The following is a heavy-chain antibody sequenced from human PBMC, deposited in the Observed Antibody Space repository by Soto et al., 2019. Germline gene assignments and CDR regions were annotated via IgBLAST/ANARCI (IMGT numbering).Heavy chain of an antibody. J-gene: IGHJ6*02. Sequence: ASVMVSCKASGYTFTSYSMNWVRQAPGQGLEWMGIINPSSGRTSYARNFQGRVTMTSDTSTSIVYMEMSSLKSEDTAVYYCARDHNFGFILYAMDVWGQGTTVTVS. CDR3: ARDHNFGFILYAMDV. CDR1: GYTFTSYS. D-gene: IGHD2-15*01. CDR2: INPSSGRT. V-gene: IGHV1-46*01.